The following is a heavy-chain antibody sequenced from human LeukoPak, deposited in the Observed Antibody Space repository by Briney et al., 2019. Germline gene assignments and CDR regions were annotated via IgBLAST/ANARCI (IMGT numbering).Heavy chain of an antibody. Sequence: GGSLRLSCAASGFTFSTYWMHWVRQAPGKGLVWVSRINSDGSSTCYADFVKGRFTISRDNAKDTLYLQMNSLRAEDTAVYYCAIALSGSDTAPFYWGEGTLVSVSS. J-gene: IGHJ4*02. CDR3: AIALSGSDTAPFY. V-gene: IGHV3-74*01. D-gene: IGHD1-26*01. CDR2: INSDGSST. CDR1: GFTFSTYW.